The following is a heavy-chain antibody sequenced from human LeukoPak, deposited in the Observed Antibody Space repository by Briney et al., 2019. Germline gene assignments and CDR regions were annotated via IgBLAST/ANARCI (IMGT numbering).Heavy chain of an antibody. CDR2: INYRGNT. CDR3: AREGYSSGWNDC. Sequence: SETLSLTCTVSGGFISNYYWTWIRQPPGKGLEWIGYINYRGNTNYNPSLKNRVSMSVDMSKNQFSLKLRSVTAADTAVYFCAREGYSSGWNDCWGQGTLVTVSS. CDR1: GGFISNYY. V-gene: IGHV4-59*01. D-gene: IGHD6-19*01. J-gene: IGHJ4*02.